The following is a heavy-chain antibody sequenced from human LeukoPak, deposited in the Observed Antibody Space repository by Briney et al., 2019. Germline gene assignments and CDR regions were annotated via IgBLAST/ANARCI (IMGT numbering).Heavy chain of an antibody. CDR2: TNYSANT. CDR1: GASLSGSF. V-gene: IGHV4-59*12. D-gene: IGHD6-13*01. Sequence: APLSLTGTVPGASLSGSFCSWIRQPPGKGLEGFGDTNYSANTNYNPSLKSRVTISVDTSKDQFSLKLSSVTAADTAVYYCARGSGWYDYWGQGTLVTVSS. J-gene: IGHJ4*02. CDR3: ARGSGWYDY.